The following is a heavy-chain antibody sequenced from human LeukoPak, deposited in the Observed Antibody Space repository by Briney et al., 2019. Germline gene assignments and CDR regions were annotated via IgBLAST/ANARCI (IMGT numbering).Heavy chain of an antibody. CDR1: GGSISSSSYY. J-gene: IGHJ4*02. V-gene: IGHV4-39*07. CDR3: ARGCSSTSCQYYFDY. CDR2: MYFSGST. D-gene: IGHD2-2*01. Sequence: PSETLSLTCIVSGGSISSSSYYWGWVGQPPGKGLAWIGSMYFSGSTYYNAALKIRLTISVDTSKNQFSLQLNSVTPEDTAVYYCARGCSSTSCQYYFDYWGQGTLVTVSS.